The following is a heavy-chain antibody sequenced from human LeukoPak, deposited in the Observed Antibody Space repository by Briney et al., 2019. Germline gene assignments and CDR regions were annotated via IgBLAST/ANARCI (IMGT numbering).Heavy chain of an antibody. CDR2: TNPNSSNT. CDR3: ARGPPPHCSGGSCYSWGFVGY. J-gene: IGHJ4*02. D-gene: IGHD2-15*01. Sequence: ASVKVSCKASGYTFTNYEINWVRQANGQGLEWMGWTNPNSSNTGHAQKFQGRVTMTRDTSISTAYMELSSLRCEETAVYYCARGPPPHCSGGSCYSWGFVGYWGQGTLVTVSS. V-gene: IGHV1-8*01. CDR1: GYTFTNYE.